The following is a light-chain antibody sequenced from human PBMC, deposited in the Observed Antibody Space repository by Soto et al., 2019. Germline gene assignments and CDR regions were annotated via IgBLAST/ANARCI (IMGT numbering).Light chain of an antibody. CDR1: QSVSSY. V-gene: IGKV3-15*01. Sequence: IVMTQSPATLSVSPGERATLSCRASQSVSSYLAWYQQKPGQAPRLLIYAASTRATGIPARFSGSGSGTEVTLLINSLQSEDVAVYYCQQYNNWASPFTFGQGTRLEIK. CDR3: QQYNNWASPFT. J-gene: IGKJ5*01. CDR2: AAS.